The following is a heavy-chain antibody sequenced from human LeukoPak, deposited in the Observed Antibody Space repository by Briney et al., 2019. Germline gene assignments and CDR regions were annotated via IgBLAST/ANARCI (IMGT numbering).Heavy chain of an antibody. J-gene: IGHJ6*02. Sequence: GGSLRLSCVASGXTLRSYWMHWVRQVPGKGLVWVSRINNAGSSTNYADSVKGRFTISRDNAKNTLYLQMSSLRAEDTAVYFCARAYGMDVWGQGTTVTVSS. CDR3: ARAYGMDV. CDR2: INNAGSST. V-gene: IGHV3-74*01. CDR1: GXTLRSYW.